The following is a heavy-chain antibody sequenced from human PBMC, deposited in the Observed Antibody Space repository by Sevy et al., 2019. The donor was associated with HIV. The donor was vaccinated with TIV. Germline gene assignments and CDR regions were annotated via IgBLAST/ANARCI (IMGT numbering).Heavy chain of an antibody. CDR2: VHNTGRA. CDR1: GGSVTRGQFY. D-gene: IGHD4-17*01. V-gene: IGHV4-61*02. J-gene: IGHJ2*01. Sequence: SETLSLTCTVSGGSVTRGQFYWSWIRQPAGKGLEWIGRVHNTGRATNNPSLRNRVGMSIDTSKNQFSLVLSSVTAADTAVYYCARHVGDYVFRYFDLWGRGTLVTVSS. CDR3: ARHVGDYVFRYFDL.